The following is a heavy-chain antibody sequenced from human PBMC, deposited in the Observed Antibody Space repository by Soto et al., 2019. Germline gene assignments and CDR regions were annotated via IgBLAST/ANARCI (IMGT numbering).Heavy chain of an antibody. CDR3: ATVTSPYYYYGRDV. D-gene: IGHD1-20*01. Sequence: SVKVSCKASGGTFSSYAISWVRQAPGQGLEWIGGIIPIFGTANYAQKFQGRVTITADESTSTAYMELSSLRSDDTAVYYCATVTSPYYYYGRDVWGQGTTVTVS. V-gene: IGHV1-69*13. CDR2: IIPIFGTA. CDR1: GGTFSSYA. J-gene: IGHJ6*02.